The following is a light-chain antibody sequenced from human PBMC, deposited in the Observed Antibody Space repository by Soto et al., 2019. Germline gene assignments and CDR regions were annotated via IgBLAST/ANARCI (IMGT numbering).Light chain of an antibody. Sequence: QTVVTQPPSVAGAPGQRVTIPCTGTSSNIGAGHDVHWYQHLPGTAPKLLIYGNGHRPSGVPDRFSGSKSGASASLSIAGLQAEDEADFYCPSYHSSLSAYVFGSGTKVTVL. CDR2: GNG. CDR1: SSNIGAGHD. V-gene: IGLV1-40*03. CDR3: PSYHSSLSAYV. J-gene: IGLJ1*01.